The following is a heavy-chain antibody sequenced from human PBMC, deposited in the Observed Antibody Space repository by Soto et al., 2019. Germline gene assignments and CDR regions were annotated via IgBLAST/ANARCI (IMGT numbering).Heavy chain of an antibody. CDR3: ARTPYCSGGSCFRYFDY. CDR1: GFTFSSYW. D-gene: IGHD2-15*01. J-gene: IGHJ4*02. CDR2: INSDGSST. Sequence: EVQLVESGGGLVQPGGSLRLSCAASGFTFSSYWMHWVRQAPGKGLVWVSRINSDGSSTSYADSVKGRFTISRDNAKNTQYLQMNSLRAEDTAFYYCARTPYCSGGSCFRYFDYWGQGTLVTVSS. V-gene: IGHV3-74*01.